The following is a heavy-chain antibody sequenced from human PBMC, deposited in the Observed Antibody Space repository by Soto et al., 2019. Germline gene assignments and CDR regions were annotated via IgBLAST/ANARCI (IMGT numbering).Heavy chain of an antibody. Sequence: EVQLLESGGGLVQPGGSLRLSCAASGFTFSSYAMSWVRQAPGKGLEWVSAISGSGGSTYYADSVKGRFTISRDNSKNTLYLQMNSLRAEDTAVYYCAKDLGTVSRPAKNMDTAMVTDYWGQGTLVTVSS. V-gene: IGHV3-23*01. CDR2: ISGSGGST. J-gene: IGHJ4*02. CDR3: AKDLGTVSRPAKNMDTAMVTDY. D-gene: IGHD5-18*01. CDR1: GFTFSSYA.